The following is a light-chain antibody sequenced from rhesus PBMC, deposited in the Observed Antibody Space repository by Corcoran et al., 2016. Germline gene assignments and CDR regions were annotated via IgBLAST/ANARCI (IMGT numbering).Light chain of an antibody. Sequence: QAALTQPRSVSGSPGQSVTISCTGTSSDIGGYNYVSWYQQHPDTAPKLMISEVSKRPSGVSDRFSGSKSGNPASLTIAGLQAEDEADYHCSSYAGNNIYIFGAGTRLTVL. CDR3: SSYAGNNIYI. CDR2: EVS. V-gene: IGLV2-32*02. CDR1: SSDIGGYNY. J-gene: IGLJ1*01.